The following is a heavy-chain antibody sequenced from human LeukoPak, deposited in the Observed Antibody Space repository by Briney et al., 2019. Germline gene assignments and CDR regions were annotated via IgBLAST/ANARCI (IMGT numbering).Heavy chain of an antibody. CDR3: ARDLRGGAAGV. J-gene: IGHJ6*02. Sequence: ASVKVSCKASGGTFSSYAISWMRQAPGQGLEWMGRIIPILGIANYAQKFQGRVTITADKSTSTAYMELSSLRSEDTAVYYCARDLRGGAAGVWGQGTTVTVSS. CDR1: GGTFSSYA. D-gene: IGHD2-15*01. V-gene: IGHV1-69*04. CDR2: IIPILGIA.